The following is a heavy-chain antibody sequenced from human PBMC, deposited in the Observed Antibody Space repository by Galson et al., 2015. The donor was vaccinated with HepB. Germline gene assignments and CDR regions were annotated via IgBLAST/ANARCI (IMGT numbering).Heavy chain of an antibody. CDR1: GNSFTSYD. Sequence: SVKVSCKVSGNSFTSYDINWVRQAPGQGLEWMGWMSPRTGNTGYAQKFQGRVIMTRNTAISTAYMELDSLTSEDTAIYYCATGVTIFGVAPMEHWGQGTLVIVSS. D-gene: IGHD3-3*01. J-gene: IGHJ1*01. V-gene: IGHV1-8*01. CDR2: MSPRTGNT. CDR3: ATGVTIFGVAPMEH.